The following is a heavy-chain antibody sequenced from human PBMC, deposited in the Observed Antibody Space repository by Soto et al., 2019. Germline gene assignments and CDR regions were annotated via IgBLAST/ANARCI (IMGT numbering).Heavy chain of an antibody. J-gene: IGHJ3*02. CDR1: GYTFTSYD. Sequence: ASVKVSCKASGYTFTSYDINWVRQATGQGLEWMGWMNPNSGNTGYAQKFQGRVTMTRNTSISTAYMELSSLRSEDTAVYYCARSLLYYDILAGPIWGQGKMVTVSS. CDR2: MNPNSGNT. D-gene: IGHD3-9*01. CDR3: ARSLLYYDILAGPI. V-gene: IGHV1-8*01.